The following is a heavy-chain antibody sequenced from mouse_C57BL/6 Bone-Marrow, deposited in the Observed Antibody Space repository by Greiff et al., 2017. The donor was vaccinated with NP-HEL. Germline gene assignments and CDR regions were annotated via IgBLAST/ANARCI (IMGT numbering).Heavy chain of an antibody. CDR3: AIHEEGPLASSGHPFAY. J-gene: IGHJ3*01. V-gene: IGHV1-62-2*01. D-gene: IGHD3-2*02. CDR2: FYPGSGSI. Sequence: QVQLKESGAELVKPGASVKLSCKASGYTFTEYTIHWVKQRSGQGLEWIGWFYPGSGSIKYKEKFKDKATLTADKSSSTVYMELSRVTSEDSAVYFCAIHEEGPLASSGHPFAYWGQGTLVTVSA. CDR1: GYTFTEYT.